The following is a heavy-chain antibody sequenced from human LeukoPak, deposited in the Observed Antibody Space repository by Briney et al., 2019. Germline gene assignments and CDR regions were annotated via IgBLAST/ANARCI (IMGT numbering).Heavy chain of an antibody. CDR2: INHSGST. V-gene: IGHV4-34*01. Sequence: SETLSLTCAVYGGSFSGYYWSWIRQPPGKGLEWIGEINHSGSTNYNPSLKSRVTISVDTSKNQFSLKLSSVTAADTAVYYCARLSGYDWESSYDYWGQGTLVTVSS. CDR1: GGSFSGYY. D-gene: IGHD5-12*01. J-gene: IGHJ4*02. CDR3: ARLSGYDWESSYDY.